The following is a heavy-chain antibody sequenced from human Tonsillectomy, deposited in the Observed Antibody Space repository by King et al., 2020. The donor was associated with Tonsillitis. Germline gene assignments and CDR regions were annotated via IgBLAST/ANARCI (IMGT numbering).Heavy chain of an antibody. Sequence: QLVQSGGGVVQPGGSLRLSCAASGFTFDDYAMHWVRQPPGKGLEWLSLISGDSNIIDYEDSVKGRFTISRDNTKNSLYLQMNSLRTEDIALYYCAKDGDYYGSGSGFDMWGQGTMVTVSS. V-gene: IGHV3-43*02. D-gene: IGHD4-17*01. CDR3: AKDGDYYGSGSGFDM. CDR2: ISGDSNII. J-gene: IGHJ3*02. CDR1: GFTFDDYA.